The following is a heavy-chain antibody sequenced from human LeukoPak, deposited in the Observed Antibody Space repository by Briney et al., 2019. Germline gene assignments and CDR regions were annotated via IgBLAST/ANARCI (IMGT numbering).Heavy chain of an antibody. D-gene: IGHD6-13*01. Sequence: GGSLRLSCEASGFTFSAYAMTWVRQAPGKGLEWVSSIGSDNKPHYSESVKGRFAISRDNSKNTLFLQLNSLRAEDTAVYYCAKDSSSWYYFDYWGQGTLVTVSS. CDR3: AKDSSSWYYFDY. CDR1: GFTFSAYA. V-gene: IGHV3-23*01. J-gene: IGHJ4*02. CDR2: IGSDNKP.